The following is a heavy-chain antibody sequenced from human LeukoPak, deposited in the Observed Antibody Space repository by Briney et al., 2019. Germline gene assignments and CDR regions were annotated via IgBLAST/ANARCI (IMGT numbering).Heavy chain of an antibody. J-gene: IGHJ6*03. V-gene: IGHV3-33*06. CDR2: IWYDGSNK. D-gene: IGHD3-16*01. Sequence: RRSLRHSCAASGFTFSSYGMHWVRQAPGKGLEWVAVIWYDGSNKYYADSVKGRFTISRDNSKNTLYLQMNSLRAEDTAVYYCAKVLGQYYYYYMDVWGKGSTVTVSS. CDR1: GFTFSSYG. CDR3: AKVLGQYYYYYMDV.